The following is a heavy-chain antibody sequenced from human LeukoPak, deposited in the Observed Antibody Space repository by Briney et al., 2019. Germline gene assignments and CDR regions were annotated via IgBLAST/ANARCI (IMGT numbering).Heavy chain of an antibody. CDR3: ARGAFSGYGYFGFDH. CDR1: GGSVSSYC. CDR2: IYDSGSA. D-gene: IGHD5-12*01. Sequence: PSETLSLPCSVSGGSVSSYCWSWTRQPPGKGLEWIGYIYDSGSANYNPSLKSRLTIPVDTSKNQFSLKLSSVTAADTAVYYCARGAFSGYGYFGFDHWAQGTLVTASS. V-gene: IGHV4-59*02. J-gene: IGHJ4*02.